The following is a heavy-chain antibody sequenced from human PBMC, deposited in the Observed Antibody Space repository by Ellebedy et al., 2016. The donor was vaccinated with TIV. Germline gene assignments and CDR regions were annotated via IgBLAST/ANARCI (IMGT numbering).Heavy chain of an antibody. Sequence: ASVKVSCXASGYTFTSYYMHWVRQAPGQGLEWMGIINPSGGSTSYAQKFQGRVTMTRDTSTSTVYMELSSLRSGDTAVYYCARDRDRWQLERNPYYWGQGTLVTVSS. V-gene: IGHV1-46*03. D-gene: IGHD6-6*01. CDR2: INPSGGST. CDR1: GYTFTSYY. CDR3: ARDRDRWQLERNPYY. J-gene: IGHJ4*02.